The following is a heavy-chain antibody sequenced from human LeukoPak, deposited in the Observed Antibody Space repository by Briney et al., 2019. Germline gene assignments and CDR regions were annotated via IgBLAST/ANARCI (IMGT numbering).Heavy chain of an antibody. CDR1: GGTFSSYA. D-gene: IGHD3-3*01. V-gene: IGHV1-69*13. CDR2: IIPIFGTA. J-gene: IGHJ4*02. CDR3: ARVYGSPGEIFGVVIDPPTDY. Sequence: SVKVSCKASGGTFSSYAISWVRQAPGQGLEWMGGIIPIFGTANYAQKFQGRVTITADESTSTAYMELSSLRSEDTAVYYCARVYGSPGEIFGVVIDPPTDYWGQGTLVTVSS.